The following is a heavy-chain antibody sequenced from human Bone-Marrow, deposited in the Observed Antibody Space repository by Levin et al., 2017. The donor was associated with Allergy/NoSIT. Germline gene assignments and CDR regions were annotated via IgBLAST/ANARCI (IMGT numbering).Heavy chain of an antibody. V-gene: IGHV4-38-2*02. Sequence: PSETLSLTCAVSGFSISSGYYWGWIRQPPGKGLEWIGSIYHTGSTYYNPSLKSRVTISVDTSKNQFSLKLRSVTAADTAVYYCARDYGDYRFYFENWGQGTLVTVSS. CDR2: IYHTGST. J-gene: IGHJ4*02. D-gene: IGHD4-17*01. CDR1: GFSISSGYY. CDR3: ARDYGDYRFYFEN.